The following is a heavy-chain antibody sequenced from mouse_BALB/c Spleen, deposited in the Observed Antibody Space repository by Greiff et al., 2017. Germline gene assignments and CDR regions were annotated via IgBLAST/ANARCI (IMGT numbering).Heavy chain of an antibody. CDR1: GDSITSGY. CDR3: ARGSYYRYDAWFAY. D-gene: IGHD2-14*01. CDR2: ISYSGST. V-gene: IGHV3-8*02. Sequence: EVKLVESGPSLVKPSQTLSLTCSVTGDSITSGYWNWIRKFPGNKLEYMGYISYSGSTYYNPSLKSRISITRDTSKNQYYLQLNSVTTEDTATYYCARGSYYRYDAWFAYWGQGTLVTVSA. J-gene: IGHJ3*01.